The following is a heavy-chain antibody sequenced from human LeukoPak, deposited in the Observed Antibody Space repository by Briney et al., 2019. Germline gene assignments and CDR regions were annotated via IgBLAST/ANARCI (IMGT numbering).Heavy chain of an antibody. Sequence: ASVKVSCKASGYTFTCYYMHWVRQAPGQGLEWMGWINPNSGGTNYAQKFQGWVTMTRDTSISTAYMELSRLTSDDTAVYHCARDQIGGPTPFDYWGQGTLVTVSS. CDR1: GYTFTCYY. D-gene: IGHD1-26*01. V-gene: IGHV1-2*04. CDR2: INPNSGGT. CDR3: ARDQIGGPTPFDY. J-gene: IGHJ4*02.